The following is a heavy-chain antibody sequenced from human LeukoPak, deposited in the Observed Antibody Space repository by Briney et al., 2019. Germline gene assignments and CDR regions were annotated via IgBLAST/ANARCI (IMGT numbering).Heavy chain of an antibody. CDR1: GGSFSGYY. CDR3: ARDKVPGDD. D-gene: IGHD1-1*01. J-gene: IGHJ4*02. V-gene: IGHV4-34*01. CDR2: INHSGST. Sequence: SETLSLTCAVYGGSFSGYYWSWIRQPPGKGLEWIGEINHSGSTNYNPSLKSRVTISVDTSKNQFSLRLNSVTAADTAVYYCARDKVPGDDWGQGTLVTVSS.